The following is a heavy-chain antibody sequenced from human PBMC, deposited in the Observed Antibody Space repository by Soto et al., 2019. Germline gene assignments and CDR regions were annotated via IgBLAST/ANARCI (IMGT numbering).Heavy chain of an antibody. CDR3: ARRGAWTFYYYYGMDV. V-gene: IGHV1-8*01. CDR2: MNPNSGNT. D-gene: IGHD1-26*01. Sequence: AASVKVSCKASGYTFTSYDINWVRQATGQGLEWMGWMNPNSGNTGYAQKFQGRVTMTRNTSISTAYMELSSLRSEDTAVYYCARRGAWTFYYYYGMDVWGQGTTVTVSS. CDR1: GYTFTSYD. J-gene: IGHJ6*02.